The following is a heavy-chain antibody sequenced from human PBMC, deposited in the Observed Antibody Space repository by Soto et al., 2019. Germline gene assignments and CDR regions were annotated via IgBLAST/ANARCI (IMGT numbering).Heavy chain of an antibody. CDR1: GGTFSSYA. CDR3: ARDPLDSSGYFDY. Sequence: QVQLVQSGAEVKKPGSSVKVSCKASGGTFSSYAISWVRQAPGQGLEWMGGIIPIFGTANYAQKFQARVSICADESTSTSYMDLSSLRSEDTAVYYCARDPLDSSGYFDYRGQGTLVTVSS. J-gene: IGHJ4*02. CDR2: IIPIFGTA. V-gene: IGHV1-69*12. D-gene: IGHD5-18*01.